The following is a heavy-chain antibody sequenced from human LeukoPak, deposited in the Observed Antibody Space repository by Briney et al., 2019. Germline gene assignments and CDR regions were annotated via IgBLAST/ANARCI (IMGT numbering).Heavy chain of an antibody. CDR1: GYTFTSYG. V-gene: IGHV1-18*01. CDR3: ARAQGGLYGSGNYGY. J-gene: IGHJ4*02. CDR2: ISGYNGNT. D-gene: IGHD3-10*01. Sequence: ASVKVSCKASGYTFTSYGLSWVRQAPGQGLEWMGWISGYNGNTNYAQNLQGRVTMTTDTSTSTAYMELRSLRSDDTAVYYCARAQGGLYGSGNYGYWGQGTQVTVSS.